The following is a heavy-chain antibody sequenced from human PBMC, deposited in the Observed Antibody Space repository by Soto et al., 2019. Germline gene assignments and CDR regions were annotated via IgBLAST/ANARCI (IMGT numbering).Heavy chain of an antibody. V-gene: IGHV3-30*18. Sequence: GGSLRLFCAASGFTFSSYGMHWVRQAPGKGLEWVAVISYDGSNKYYADSVKGRFTISRDNSKNTLYLQMNSLRAEDTAVYYCAKDYGHVGGDCSMDVWGQGTTVTVSS. D-gene: IGHD2-21*02. J-gene: IGHJ6*02. CDR1: GFTFSSYG. CDR2: ISYDGSNK. CDR3: AKDYGHVGGDCSMDV.